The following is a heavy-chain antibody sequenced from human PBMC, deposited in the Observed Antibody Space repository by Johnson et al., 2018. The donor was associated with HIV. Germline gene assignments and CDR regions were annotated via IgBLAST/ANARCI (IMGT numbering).Heavy chain of an antibody. J-gene: IGHJ3*02. Sequence: QMLLVESGGGVVQPGRSLRLSCAASGFTFSSYAMHWVRQAPGKGLEWVAVISYDGSNKYYADSVKGRFTISRDNSKNTLYLQMNSLRAEDTAGYYCARERNMIVVDDDAFDIWGQGTIVTVSS. D-gene: IGHD3-22*01. V-gene: IGHV3-30*04. CDR1: GFTFSSYA. CDR2: ISYDGSNK. CDR3: ARERNMIVVDDDAFDI.